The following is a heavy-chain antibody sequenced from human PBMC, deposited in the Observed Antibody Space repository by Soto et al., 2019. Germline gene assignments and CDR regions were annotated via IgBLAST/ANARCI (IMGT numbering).Heavy chain of an antibody. V-gene: IGHV3-23*01. D-gene: IGHD3-10*01. J-gene: IGHJ4*02. CDR1: GFTFSSYA. CDR3: AKGAGSDSGRY. CDR2: ISDSGGST. Sequence: EVQLLESGGGLVQPGGSLRLSCATSGFTFSSYAMNWVRQAPGMGLEWVSAISDSGGSTYYADSVKGRFTISRDNSKNMLYLQMNSLRADDTAVYYCAKGAGSDSGRYWGQGTLVTVSS.